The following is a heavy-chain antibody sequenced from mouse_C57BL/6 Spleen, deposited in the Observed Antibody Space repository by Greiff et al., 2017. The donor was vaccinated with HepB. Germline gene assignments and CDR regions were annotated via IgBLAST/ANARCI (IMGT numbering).Heavy chain of an antibody. CDR3: ARIRDYGTDYAMDY. Sequence: QVQLQQPGAELVKPGASVKLSCKASGYTFTSYWMHWVKQRPGQGLEWIGMIHPNSGSTNYNEKFKSKATLTVDKSSSTAYMQLSSLTSEDSAVYYCARIRDYGTDYAMDYWGQGTSVTVSS. CDR1: GYTFTSYW. D-gene: IGHD1-1*02. J-gene: IGHJ4*01. CDR2: IHPNSGST. V-gene: IGHV1-64*01.